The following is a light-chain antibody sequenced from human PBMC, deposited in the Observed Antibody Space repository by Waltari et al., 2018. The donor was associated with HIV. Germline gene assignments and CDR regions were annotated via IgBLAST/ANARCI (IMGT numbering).Light chain of an antibody. CDR3: SSYAGSTVI. V-gene: IGLV2-8*01. CDR1: STDVGAYNY. Sequence: QSALTQPPSASGSPGQSVTIACPGTSTDVGAYNYVSWYQQHSGEAPKLIIYEVTKRPSGVPDRFSGSKSGNTASLTVSGLQAEDEADFYCSSYAGSTVIFGGGTKLTVL. CDR2: EVT. J-gene: IGLJ2*01.